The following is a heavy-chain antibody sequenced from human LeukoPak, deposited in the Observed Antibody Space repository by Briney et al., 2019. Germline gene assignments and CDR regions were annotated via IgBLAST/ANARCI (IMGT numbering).Heavy chain of an antibody. D-gene: IGHD2-15*01. Sequence: GGSLRLSCAASGFTFSNAWMSWVRQAPGKGLEWVGRIKSKTDGGTTDYAAPVKGRFTISRDDSKNTLYLQMNSLKTEDTAVYYCTTGPEVVAATLAFDIWGQGTMVTVSS. V-gene: IGHV3-15*01. CDR1: GFTFSNAW. CDR2: IKSKTDGGTT. J-gene: IGHJ3*02. CDR3: TTGPEVVAATLAFDI.